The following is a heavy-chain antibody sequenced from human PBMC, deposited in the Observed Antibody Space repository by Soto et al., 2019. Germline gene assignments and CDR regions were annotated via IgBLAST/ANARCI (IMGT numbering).Heavy chain of an antibody. Sequence: QITLKESGPTLVKPTQTLTLTCTFSGFSLSTSGVGVGWIRQPPGKALEWLALIYWDDDKRYRPSLKSRVTSTKDTSKNQVVLTMTNMDPVDTATYYCAHSLIGYYYDSSGSNWFDPWGQGTLVTVSS. CDR2: IYWDDDK. V-gene: IGHV2-5*02. CDR3: AHSLIGYYYDSSGSNWFDP. CDR1: GFSLSTSGVG. D-gene: IGHD3-22*01. J-gene: IGHJ5*02.